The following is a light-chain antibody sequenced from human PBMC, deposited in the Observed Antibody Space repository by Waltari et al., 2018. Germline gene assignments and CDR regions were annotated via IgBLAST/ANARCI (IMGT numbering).Light chain of an antibody. Sequence: SYELTQAPQVSVALGQTARITCGGKNIGRKNVNWYQQKPGQAPVVVIYRDSNRPSGIPERFSGSNSGNTATLTISRAQAGDEADYYCQVWDSSTVVFGGGTKLTVL. J-gene: IGLJ2*01. V-gene: IGLV3-9*01. CDR3: QVWDSSTVV. CDR1: NIGRKN. CDR2: RDS.